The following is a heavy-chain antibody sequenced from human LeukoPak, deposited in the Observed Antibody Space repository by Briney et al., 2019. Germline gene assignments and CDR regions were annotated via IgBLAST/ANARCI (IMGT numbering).Heavy chain of an antibody. CDR1: GGSISSSSYY. CDR2: IYHSGST. D-gene: IGHD5-18*01. Sequence: SETLSLTCAVSGGSISSSSYYWGWIRQPPGKGLEWIGEIYHSGSTNYNPSLKSRVTISVDKSKNQFSLKLSSVTAADTAVYYCARGTAAMVTFYYYYYMDVWGKGTTVTVSS. J-gene: IGHJ6*03. V-gene: IGHV4-39*07. CDR3: ARGTAAMVTFYYYYYMDV.